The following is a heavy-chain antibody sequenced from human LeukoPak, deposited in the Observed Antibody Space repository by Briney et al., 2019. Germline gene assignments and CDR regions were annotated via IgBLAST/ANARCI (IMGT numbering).Heavy chain of an antibody. CDR2: ISYDGSNK. CDR1: GFTFSSYR. D-gene: IGHD2-21*01. J-gene: IGHJ4*02. Sequence: GGSLRLSCAASGFTFSSYRMNWVRQAPGKGLEWVAVISYDGSNKYYADSAKGRFTISRDSSKNTLFLQMSRLRPEDAAVYYCAKAPVTTCRGAYCYPFDYWGQGTLVTVSS. CDR3: AKAPVTTCRGAYCYPFDY. V-gene: IGHV3-30*18.